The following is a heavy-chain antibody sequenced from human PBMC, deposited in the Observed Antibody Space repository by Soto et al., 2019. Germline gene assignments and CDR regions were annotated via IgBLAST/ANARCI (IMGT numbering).Heavy chain of an antibody. V-gene: IGHV2-5*02. CDR3: AHKGGGDRILDY. J-gene: IGHJ4*02. CDR1: GFSLSASGVG. CDR2: IYWDDAK. D-gene: IGHD3-16*01. Sequence: QITLKESGPTLVKPTQTLTLTCTFSGFSLSASGVGVGWIRQPPGKALEWLAIIYWDDAKHYSPSLKSSLTITKATPKNPGAHTMTNMDPVDTATYYRAHKGGGDRILDYWGQGTLVTVSS.